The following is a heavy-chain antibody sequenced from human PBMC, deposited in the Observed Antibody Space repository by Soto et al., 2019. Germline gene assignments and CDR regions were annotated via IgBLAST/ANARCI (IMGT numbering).Heavy chain of an antibody. CDR3: ARGGAVVVAAPFDY. J-gene: IGHJ4*02. CDR1: GGSISSYY. V-gene: IGHV4-59*01. Sequence: QVQLQESGPGLVKPSETLSLTCTVSGGSISSYYWSWIRQPPGKGLEWIGYIYYSGSTNYNPSLKSRVTILVDTSKNQFSLKLSSVTAADTAVYYCARGGAVVVAAPFDYWGQGTLVTVSS. CDR2: IYYSGST. D-gene: IGHD2-15*01.